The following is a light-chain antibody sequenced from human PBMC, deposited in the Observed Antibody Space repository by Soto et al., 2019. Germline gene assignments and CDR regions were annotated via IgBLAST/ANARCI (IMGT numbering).Light chain of an antibody. CDR1: SSDVGGYNY. Sequence: QSALTQPASVSGSPGQSITISCTGTSSDVGGYNYVSWYQHHPGKAPKLMIHEVSDRPSGISNRFSGSKSGNTASLTISGLQAEDEADYYCSSYRSDTTYVFGTGTKVTVL. CDR2: EVS. J-gene: IGLJ1*01. CDR3: SSYRSDTTYV. V-gene: IGLV2-14*01.